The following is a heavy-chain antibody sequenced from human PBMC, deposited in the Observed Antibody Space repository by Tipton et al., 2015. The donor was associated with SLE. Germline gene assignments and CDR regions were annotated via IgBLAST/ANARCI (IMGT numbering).Heavy chain of an antibody. J-gene: IGHJ6*02. Sequence: VQLVQSGPEVKKPGESLKISCKGSGYSFTSYWIGWVRQMPGKGLEWMGIIYPGDSDTRYGPSFQGQVTFSVDTSINTAYLQWKSLKASDSAIYYCARLGYGCSGGRCFGMDVWGQGTTVTVSS. D-gene: IGHD2-15*01. V-gene: IGHV5-51*03. CDR3: ARLGYGCSGGRCFGMDV. CDR2: IYPGDSDT. CDR1: GYSFTSYW.